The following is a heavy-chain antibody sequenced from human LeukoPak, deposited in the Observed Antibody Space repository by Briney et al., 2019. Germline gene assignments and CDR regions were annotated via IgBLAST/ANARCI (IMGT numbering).Heavy chain of an antibody. D-gene: IGHD3-22*01. Sequence: PGGSLRLSCAASGFTFSSYAMSWVRQAPGKGLEWVSALTGSGSNTYYADSVKGRFTISRDFSKNTVFLHMNSLRAEDTAMYYCARGDDSGYYDYFDYWGQGALVTVSS. CDR1: GFTFSSYA. CDR2: LTGSGSNT. J-gene: IGHJ4*02. CDR3: ARGDDSGYYDYFDY. V-gene: IGHV3-23*01.